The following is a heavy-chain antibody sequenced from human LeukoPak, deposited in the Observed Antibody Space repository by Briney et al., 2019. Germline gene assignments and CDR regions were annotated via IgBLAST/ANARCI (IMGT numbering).Heavy chain of an antibody. CDR2: INPNSGGT. Sequence: ASVKVSCKASGYTFTCYYMHWVRQAPGQGLEWRGWINPNSGGTNYAQKFQGRVTMTRDTSISTAYMELSRLRSDDTAVYYCARDWTTRRVVTQLDYWGQGTLVTVSS. CDR3: ARDWTTRRVVTQLDY. CDR1: GYTFTCYY. D-gene: IGHD3-22*01. V-gene: IGHV1-2*02. J-gene: IGHJ4*02.